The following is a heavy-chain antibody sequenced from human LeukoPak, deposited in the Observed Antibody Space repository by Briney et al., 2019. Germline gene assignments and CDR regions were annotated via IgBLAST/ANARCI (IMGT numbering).Heavy chain of an antibody. J-gene: IGHJ4*02. CDR3: AKGITRDSYYLDY. D-gene: IGHD1-20*01. CDR2: VSNNGIDK. Sequence: PGGSLRLSCAASRFTFSSDGIHWVRQAPGKGLEWVAFVSNNGIDKHYGDSVQGRFSISRDNSKNTLYLEMKSLRVEDTAMYYCAKGITRDSYYLDYWGQGTLVTVSS. V-gene: IGHV3-30*02. CDR1: RFTFSSDG.